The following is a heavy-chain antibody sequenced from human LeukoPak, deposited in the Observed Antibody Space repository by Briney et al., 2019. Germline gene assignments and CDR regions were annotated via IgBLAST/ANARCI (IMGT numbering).Heavy chain of an antibody. CDR1: GFTFCTYS. V-gene: IGHV3-21*01. Sequence: GGSLRLSCAASGFTFCTYSMKWVRQAPGKGLEWVSSISSSSSYIYYADSVKGRFTISRDNAKNSLYLQMNSLRAEDTAVYYCARDGGYSYGYDYFDYWGQGTLVTVSS. J-gene: IGHJ4*02. CDR2: ISSSSSYI. D-gene: IGHD5-18*01. CDR3: ARDGGYSYGYDYFDY.